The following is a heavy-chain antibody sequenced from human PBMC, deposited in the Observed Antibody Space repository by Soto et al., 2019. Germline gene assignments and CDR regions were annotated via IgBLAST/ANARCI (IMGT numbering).Heavy chain of an antibody. CDR2: ISAHNGNT. CDR1: GYGFTTYG. J-gene: IGHJ4*02. V-gene: IGHV1-18*01. Sequence: QIHLVQSGAEVKKPGASVKVSCKGSGYGFTTYGITWVRQAPGQGLEWMAWISAHNGNTNYAQKLQGRVTVTRDTYTSTADMELRSLRSDDTAVYYCARGRYWDSWGQGALVTVSS. D-gene: IGHD2-8*02. CDR3: ARGRYWDS.